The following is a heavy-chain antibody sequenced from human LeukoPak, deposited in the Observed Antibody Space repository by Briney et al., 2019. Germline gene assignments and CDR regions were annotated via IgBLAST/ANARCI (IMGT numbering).Heavy chain of an antibody. CDR1: GFTFDDYA. J-gene: IGHJ6*02. CDR2: INSDGSST. D-gene: IGHD3-3*01. CDR3: ARAYYDFWSGYHDGMDV. V-gene: IGHV3-74*01. Sequence: PGGSLRLSCAASGFTFDDYAMHWVRQAPGKGLVWVSRINSDGSSTSYADSVKGRFTISRDNAKNTLYLQMNSLRAEDTAVYYCARAYYDFWSGYHDGMDVWGQGTTVTVSS.